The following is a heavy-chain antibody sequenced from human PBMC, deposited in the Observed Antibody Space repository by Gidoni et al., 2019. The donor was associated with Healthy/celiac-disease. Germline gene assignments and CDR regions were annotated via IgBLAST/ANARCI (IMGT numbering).Heavy chain of an antibody. D-gene: IGHD3-3*01. Sequence: EVQLVQSGAEVNKPGESLKISCKASGYSFTGYWSGRGRQMPGKGLEWMGIIYPGDSDTRYSPSFQGQVTISADKSISTAYLQWSSLKASDTAMYYCARGFLVSDFWSGYYYYYGMDVWGQGTTVTVSS. CDR2: IYPGDSDT. J-gene: IGHJ6*02. CDR3: ARGFLVSDFWSGYYYYYGMDV. CDR1: GYSFTGYW. V-gene: IGHV5-51*01.